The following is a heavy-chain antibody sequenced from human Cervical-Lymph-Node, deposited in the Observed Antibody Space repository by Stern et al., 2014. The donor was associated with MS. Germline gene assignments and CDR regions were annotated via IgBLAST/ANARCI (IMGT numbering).Heavy chain of an antibody. D-gene: IGHD3-22*01. Sequence: QMQLVQSGAEVKKPGASLKVSCKASGYTFTSYGISWVRQAPGQGLEWVGWISAYNGNTNYAQKLQGRVIMTTDTSPSTAYLGLRRLRSDDTAVYYCARYPPPARYDSSGYYCDYWGQGTLVTVSS. CDR1: GYTFTSYG. CDR3: ARYPPPARYDSSGYYCDY. CDR2: ISAYNGNT. V-gene: IGHV1-18*01. J-gene: IGHJ4*02.